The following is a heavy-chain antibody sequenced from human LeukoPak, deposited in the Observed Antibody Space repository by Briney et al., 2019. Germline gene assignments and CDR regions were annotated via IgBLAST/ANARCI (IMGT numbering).Heavy chain of an antibody. Sequence: SETLSLTCTVSGGSISSYYWSWIRQPPGKGLEWIGYIYYSGSTNYNPSLKSRVTISVDTSKNQFSLKLSSVTAAITAVYYCARVRTGYCSGGSCYGDYFDYWGQGTWPPSPQ. CDR2: IYYSGST. CDR3: ARVRTGYCSGGSCYGDYFDY. J-gene: IGHJ4*02. CDR1: GGSISSYY. D-gene: IGHD2-15*01. V-gene: IGHV4-59*01.